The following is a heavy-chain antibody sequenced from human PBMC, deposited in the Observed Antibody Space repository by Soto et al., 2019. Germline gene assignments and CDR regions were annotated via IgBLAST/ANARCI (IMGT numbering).Heavy chain of an antibody. Sequence: GGSLRLSCAASGFTFSSYAMSWVRQAPGKGLEWVSAISGSGGSTYYADSVKGRFTISRDNSKNTLYLQMNSLRAEDTAVYYCAKDQGDIIVVVVAATLGAFDIWGQGTMVTVSS. D-gene: IGHD2-15*01. CDR1: GFTFSSYA. CDR2: ISGSGGST. V-gene: IGHV3-23*01. J-gene: IGHJ3*02. CDR3: AKDQGDIIVVVVAATLGAFDI.